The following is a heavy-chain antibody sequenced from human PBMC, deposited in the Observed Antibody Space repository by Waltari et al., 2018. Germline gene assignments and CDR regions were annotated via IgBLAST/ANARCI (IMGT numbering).Heavy chain of an antibody. CDR3: ARGRGWCDY. J-gene: IGHJ4*02. CDR2: IRRLGSTI. D-gene: IGHD6-19*01. V-gene: IGHV3-48*03. Sequence: EVQLVESGGGLVQPGGSLRLSCAASGFTFSSYEMNWVRQAPGKGLDWVSYIRRLGSTIDYADSVKGRFTISRDNSKNTLYLQMNSLRVEDTAVYYCARGRGWCDYWGQGTLVTVSS. CDR1: GFTFSSYE.